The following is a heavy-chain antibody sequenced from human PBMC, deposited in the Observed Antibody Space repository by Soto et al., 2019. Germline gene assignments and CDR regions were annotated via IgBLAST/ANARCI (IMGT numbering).Heavy chain of an antibody. J-gene: IGHJ4*02. CDR3: ARDLTTYYDILTGYFDY. V-gene: IGHV3-30-3*01. D-gene: IGHD3-9*01. CDR2: ISYDGSNK. CDR1: GFTFSSCA. Sequence: QPAETLCLSCAASGFTFSSCAFRGCLRPPARGVPGWAGISYDGSNKYYADSVKGRFTISRDNSKNTLYLQMNSLKAEDTAVYYCARDLTTYYDILTGYFDYWGQGTLVTVSS.